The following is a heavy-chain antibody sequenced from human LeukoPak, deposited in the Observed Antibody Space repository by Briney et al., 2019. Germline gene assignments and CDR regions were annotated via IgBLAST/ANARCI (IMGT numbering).Heavy chain of an antibody. V-gene: IGHV4-39*01. CDR2: IYYSGST. J-gene: IGHJ5*02. Sequence: PSETLSLTCTVSGGSISSSSYYWGWIRQPPGKGLEWIGSIYYSGSTYYNPSLKSRVTISVDTSKNQFSLKLSSVTAADTAVYYCARPRYSNWFDPWGQGTLVTVSS. D-gene: IGHD2-15*01. CDR1: GGSISSSSYY. CDR3: ARPRYSNWFDP.